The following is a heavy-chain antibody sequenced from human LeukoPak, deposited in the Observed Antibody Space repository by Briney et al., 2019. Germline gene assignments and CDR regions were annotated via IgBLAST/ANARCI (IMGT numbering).Heavy chain of an antibody. Sequence: ASVKVSCKASGFALTTYNIVWLRQAPGQGLEWVGWVTAFNEDTHYSRKVQGRVTMTRDTSTSTAYMELRSLRSDDTAVYYCARNTYGYKFSMDVWGEGTTVTVSS. D-gene: IGHD5-24*01. CDR1: GFALTTYN. CDR2: VTAFNEDT. J-gene: IGHJ6*03. CDR3: ARNTYGYKFSMDV. V-gene: IGHV1-18*01.